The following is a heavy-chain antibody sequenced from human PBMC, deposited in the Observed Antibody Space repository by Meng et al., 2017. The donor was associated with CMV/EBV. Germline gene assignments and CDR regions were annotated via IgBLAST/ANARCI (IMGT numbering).Heavy chain of an antibody. CDR2: IYYSGST. CDR3: ARDPGADIVVVPAATDAFDI. Sequence: SETLSLTCTVSGGSISSYYWSWIWQPPGKGLEWIGYIYYSGSTNYNPSLKSRVTISVDTSKNQFSLKLSSVTAADTAVYYCARDPGADIVVVPAATDAFDIWGQGTMVTVSS. J-gene: IGHJ3*02. V-gene: IGHV4-59*12. D-gene: IGHD2-2*01. CDR1: GGSISSYY.